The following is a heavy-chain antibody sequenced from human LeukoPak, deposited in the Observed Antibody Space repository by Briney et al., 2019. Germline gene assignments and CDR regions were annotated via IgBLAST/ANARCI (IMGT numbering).Heavy chain of an antibody. CDR3: ARLGGYSYGYSGAFDI. CDR2: IYYSGRT. J-gene: IGHJ3*02. D-gene: IGHD5-18*01. CDR1: GVSISSSSYY. V-gene: IGHV4-39*02. Sequence: PSETLSLTCTVSGVSISSSSYYWGWIRQPPGQGLECIGNIYYSGRTYYYPSLKSRVFISVDTSKKHFSLRLSSVTAADTAVYYCARLGGYSYGYSGAFDIWGQGTMVTVSS.